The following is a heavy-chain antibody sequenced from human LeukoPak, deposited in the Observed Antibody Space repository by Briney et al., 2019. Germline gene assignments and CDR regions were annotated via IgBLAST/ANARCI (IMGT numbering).Heavy chain of an antibody. J-gene: IGHJ5*01. CDR3: AKSPGYSSSWYDC. V-gene: IGHV3-30*02. CDR1: GFTFNSYG. Sequence: GGSLRLSCAASGFTFNSYGMHWVRQAPGKGLEWVAFIRYDGSNKYYADSVKGRFTISRDNSKNTLYLQMNSLRAEDTAVYYCAKSPGYSSSWYDCWGQGTLVTVSS. D-gene: IGHD6-13*01. CDR2: IRYDGSNK.